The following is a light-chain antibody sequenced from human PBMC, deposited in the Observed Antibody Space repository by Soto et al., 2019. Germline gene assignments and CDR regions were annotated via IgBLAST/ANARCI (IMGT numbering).Light chain of an antibody. Sequence: EIVLTQSPATLSLSPGERATLSCRASQSVSNSLAWYQQKPGQAPRLLIYDASNRATDIPARFSGSGSGTDFTLTISSLEPEDFAVYYCQPRSNWPPTFGQGTKLEIK. CDR1: QSVSNS. J-gene: IGKJ2*01. CDR2: DAS. CDR3: QPRSNWPPT. V-gene: IGKV3-11*01.